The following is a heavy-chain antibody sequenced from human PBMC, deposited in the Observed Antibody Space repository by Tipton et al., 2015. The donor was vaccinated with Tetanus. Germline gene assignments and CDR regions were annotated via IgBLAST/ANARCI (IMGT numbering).Heavy chain of an antibody. Sequence: SLRLSCAASGFTLSTYDIHWVRQPPGKGLEWVSGIGTAGDTHYSSSVKGRFTISRENVKNSLSLQLNNLRVGDTAVYYCARGSAGSPMDVWGQGTTVTVSS. V-gene: IGHV3-13*01. CDR1: GFTLSTYD. CDR3: ARGSAGSPMDV. J-gene: IGHJ6*02. CDR2: IGTAGDT.